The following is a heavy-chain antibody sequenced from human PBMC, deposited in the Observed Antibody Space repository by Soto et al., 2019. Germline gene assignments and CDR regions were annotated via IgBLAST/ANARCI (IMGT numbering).Heavy chain of an antibody. V-gene: IGHV3-33*01. Sequence: GGSLRLSCAASGFTFSSYGMHWVRQAPGKGLEWVAVIWYDGSNKYYADSVKGRFTISRDNSKNRLYLQMNSLRAEDTAVYYCARDRIVGFMDVWGQGTTVTVSS. J-gene: IGHJ6*02. D-gene: IGHD3-22*01. CDR1: GFTFSSYG. CDR2: IWYDGSNK. CDR3: ARDRIVGFMDV.